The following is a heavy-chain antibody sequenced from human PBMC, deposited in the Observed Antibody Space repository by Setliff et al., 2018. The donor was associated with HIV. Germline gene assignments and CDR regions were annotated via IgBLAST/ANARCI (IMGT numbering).Heavy chain of an antibody. Sequence: SETLSLTCTVSGGSITAPYNYWSWIRQPPGKGLEWVGYIYYSGDTYYNATLQSRATILLDTSKNQFFLTLTSVTAADTAVYFCARERLSRLGFDYWGQGTLVTVSS. CDR2: IYYSGDT. CDR1: GGSITAPYNY. J-gene: IGHJ4*02. V-gene: IGHV4-30-4*01. CDR3: ARERLSRLGFDY. D-gene: IGHD1-1*01.